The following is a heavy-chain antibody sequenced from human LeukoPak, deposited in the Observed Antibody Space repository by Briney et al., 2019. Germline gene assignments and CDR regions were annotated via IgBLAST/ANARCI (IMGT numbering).Heavy chain of an antibody. J-gene: IGHJ4*02. Sequence: PGGSLRLSCAASGFTFSSYWMTWVRQAPGKGLEWVANIKQDGSEKYYVDSVKGRFTISRDNAKNSQSLHMNSLRAEDTAVYYCARDRGECTNGVCYYHDFDYWGQGTLVTVSS. D-gene: IGHD2-8*01. CDR1: GFTFSSYW. CDR2: IKQDGSEK. V-gene: IGHV3-7*01. CDR3: ARDRGECTNGVCYYHDFDY.